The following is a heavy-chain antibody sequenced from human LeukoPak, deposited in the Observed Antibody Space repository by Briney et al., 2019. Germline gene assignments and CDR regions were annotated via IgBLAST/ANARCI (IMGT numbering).Heavy chain of an antibody. Sequence: GGSLRLSCAASGFTFSSYWMSWVRQAQGKGLGWVANIKQDGSEKYYVDSVKGRFTISRDNAKNSLYLQMNSLRAEDTAVYYCASSPPANWGYEDGPPDAFDIWGQGTMVTVSS. CDR3: ASSPPANWGYEDGPPDAFDI. J-gene: IGHJ3*02. CDR1: GFTFSSYW. CDR2: IKQDGSEK. V-gene: IGHV3-7*01. D-gene: IGHD7-27*01.